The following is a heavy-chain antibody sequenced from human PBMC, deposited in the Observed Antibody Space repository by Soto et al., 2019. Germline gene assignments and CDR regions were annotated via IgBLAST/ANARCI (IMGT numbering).Heavy chain of an antibody. CDR2: INPNSGGT. CDR1: GYTFTGYY. V-gene: IGHV1-2*04. D-gene: IGHD2-2*03. Sequence: ASVKVSCKASGYTFTGYYMHWVRQAPGQGLEWMGWINPNSGGTNYAQKFQGWVTMTRDTSISAAYMELRSLRSDDTAVYYCAIVTWIGHYWSFDLWGRGTLVTVSS. CDR3: AIVTWIGHYWSFDL. J-gene: IGHJ2*01.